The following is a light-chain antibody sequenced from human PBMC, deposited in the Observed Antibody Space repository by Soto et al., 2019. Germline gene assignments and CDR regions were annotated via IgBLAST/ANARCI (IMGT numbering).Light chain of an antibody. Sequence: DIQMTQSPSSLSASVGDRVTITCRASQDIRKNLNWYQQRPGKAHNLLIYAASSLQNGVPSRFSGRSSGAYFSLTINSLQPEDFATYYCQHYSSTLRIVTFGPGTKVDIK. CDR1: QDIRKN. J-gene: IGKJ3*01. V-gene: IGKV1-39*01. CDR3: QHYSSTLRIVT. CDR2: AAS.